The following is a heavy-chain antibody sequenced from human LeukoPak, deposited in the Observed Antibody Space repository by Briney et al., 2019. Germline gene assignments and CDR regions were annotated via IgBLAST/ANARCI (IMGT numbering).Heavy chain of an antibody. D-gene: IGHD3-10*01. CDR2: IDTSGST. Sequence: SETLSLTCTVSGGSISSYYWSWIRQPAGKGLEWIGRIDTSGSTNYNPSLKSRVTLSVDTSKNQFFLKLTSVTAADTAVYYCARAGGSGRYYYYLDVWGKGTTVTISS. V-gene: IGHV4-4*07. CDR1: GGSISSYY. J-gene: IGHJ6*03. CDR3: ARAGGSGRYYYYLDV.